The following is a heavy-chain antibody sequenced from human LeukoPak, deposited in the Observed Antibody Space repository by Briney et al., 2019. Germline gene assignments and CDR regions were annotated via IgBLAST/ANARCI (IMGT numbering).Heavy chain of an antibody. D-gene: IGHD3-22*01. CDR2: INPNSGGT. Sequence: GASVKVSCKTSGYTFTGYYMHWVRQAPGQGLEWMGWINPNSGGTHYAQKFQGRVTMTRDTSISTAYMELSRLRSDDTAVYYCARSHYSASSGYYIYYGMDVWGQGTTVTVSS. J-gene: IGHJ6*02. V-gene: IGHV1-2*02. CDR3: ARSHYSASSGYYIYYGMDV. CDR1: GYTFTGYY.